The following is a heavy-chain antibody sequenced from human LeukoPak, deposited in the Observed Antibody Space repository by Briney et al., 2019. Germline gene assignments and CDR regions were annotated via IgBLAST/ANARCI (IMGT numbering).Heavy chain of an antibody. CDR2: IYSGGST. D-gene: IGHD6-13*01. CDR3: AREGYSSSWYWEDY. Sequence: GGSLRLSCAASGFTFSSYSMNWVRQAPGKGLEWVSVIYSGGSTYYADSVKGRFTISRDNSKNTLYLQMNSLRAEDTAVYYCAREGYSSSWYWEDYWGQGTLVTVSS. V-gene: IGHV3-53*01. J-gene: IGHJ4*02. CDR1: GFTFSSYS.